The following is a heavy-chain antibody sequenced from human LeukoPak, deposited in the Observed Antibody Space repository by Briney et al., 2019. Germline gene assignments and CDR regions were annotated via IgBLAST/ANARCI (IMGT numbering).Heavy chain of an antibody. D-gene: IGHD3-3*01. CDR2: ISGSGGST. CDR3: AKDQDYDFWGGYYGLYNWFDP. V-gene: IGHV3-23*01. CDR1: GFTFSSYA. J-gene: IGHJ5*02. Sequence: GGSLRLSCAASGFTFSSYAMSWVRQAPGKGLEWVSAISGSGGSTYYADSVKGRFTISRDNSKNTLYLQMNSLRAEDTAVYYCAKDQDYDFWGGYYGLYNWFDPWGQGTLVTVSS.